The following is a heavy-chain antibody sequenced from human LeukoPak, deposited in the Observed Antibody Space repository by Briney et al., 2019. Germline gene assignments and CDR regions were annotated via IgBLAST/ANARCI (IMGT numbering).Heavy chain of an antibody. CDR2: ICWNSGSI. CDR3: AKDVTTGITGTTLLY. D-gene: IGHD1-7*01. J-gene: IGHJ4*02. CDR1: GFTFRHYA. Sequence: PGGSLTLSCAASGFTFRHYAMHSVRPAPGKGLEGVSGICWNSGSIGYADSVKGRFTITRDNAKNSLYLQMNSLRAEDTALYYCAKDVTTGITGTTLLYWGQGNLVTVSS. V-gene: IGHV3-9*01.